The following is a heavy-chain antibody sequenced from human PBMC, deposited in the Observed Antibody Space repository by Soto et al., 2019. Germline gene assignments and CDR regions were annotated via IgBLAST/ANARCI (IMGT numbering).Heavy chain of an antibody. J-gene: IGHJ6*03. V-gene: IGHV3-21*01. CDR1: GFTFSSYS. D-gene: IGHD2-2*01. Sequence: EVQLVESGGGLVKPGGSLRLSCAASGFTFSSYSMNWVRQAPGKGLEWVSSISSSSSYIYYADSVKGRFTISRDNAKNSMYLQMNSLRAEDTAVYYCARAIIVVVPAAPSNYYYYMDVWGKGNTVTVSS. CDR3: ARAIIVVVPAAPSNYYYYMDV. CDR2: ISSSSSYI.